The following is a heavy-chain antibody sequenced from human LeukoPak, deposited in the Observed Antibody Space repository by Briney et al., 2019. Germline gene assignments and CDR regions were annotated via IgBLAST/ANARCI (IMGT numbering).Heavy chain of an antibody. CDR2: ISSSGGST. CDR3: TKGGAQV. J-gene: IGHJ4*02. CDR1: GFTFSSDA. Sequence: GGSLRLSCAASGFTFSSDAMRWVRQAPGKGLEWVSAISSSGGSTYYADSVRGRFIISRDSSKNTLYLQMNSLRVEDTAVYYCTKGGAQVGGQGTLVTVSS. D-gene: IGHD1-26*01. V-gene: IGHV3-23*01.